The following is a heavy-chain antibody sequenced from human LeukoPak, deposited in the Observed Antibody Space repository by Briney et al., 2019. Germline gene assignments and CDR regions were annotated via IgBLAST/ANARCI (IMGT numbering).Heavy chain of an antibody. J-gene: IGHJ5*02. CDR2: INHSGST. D-gene: IGHD6-19*01. V-gene: IGHV4-34*01. Sequence: SETLSLTCAVYGGSFSGYYWSWIRQPPGKGLEWIGEINHSGSTNYNPSLKSRVTISVDTSKNQFSLKLSSVTAADTAVYYCARGRSGWYRLNWFDPWGQGTLVTVSS. CDR1: GGSFSGYY. CDR3: ARGRSGWYRLNWFDP.